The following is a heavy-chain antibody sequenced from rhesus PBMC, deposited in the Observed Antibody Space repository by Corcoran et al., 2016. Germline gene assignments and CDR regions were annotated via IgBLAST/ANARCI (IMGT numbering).Heavy chain of an antibody. CDR2: ISRSSTDI. Sequence: EVQLVESGGGLVPPGGSLRLSCAASGFTFSDYYMTWVRQAPGKGLEWVSSISRSSTDIYYTDSVKGRFTVSRDNAKNSLSLQMNSLKTDDTAVYYCTRGDYNFWTGYSDYFDFWGQGVLVTVSA. J-gene: IGHJ4*01. CDR1: GFTFSDYY. V-gene: IGHV3S16*01. CDR3: TRGDYNFWTGYSDYFDF. D-gene: IGHD3-3*01.